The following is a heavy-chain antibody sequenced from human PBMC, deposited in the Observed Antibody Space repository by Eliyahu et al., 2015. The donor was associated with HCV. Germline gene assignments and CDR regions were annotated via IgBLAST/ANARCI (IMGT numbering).Heavy chain of an antibody. J-gene: IGHJ4*02. Sequence: EVQLVESGGGLVQPGGSLRLSCAASGFTFSRYSMNWVRQAPGKGLEGVSYISSSSSAIYYADSVKGRFTISRDNAKNSLYLQMSSLRSEDTALYYCARDPDCTSTSCHVVGMDYWGQGTLVTVSS. CDR3: ARDPDCTSTSCHVVGMDY. CDR1: GFTFSRYS. D-gene: IGHD2-2*01. CDR2: ISSSSSAI. V-gene: IGHV3-48*01.